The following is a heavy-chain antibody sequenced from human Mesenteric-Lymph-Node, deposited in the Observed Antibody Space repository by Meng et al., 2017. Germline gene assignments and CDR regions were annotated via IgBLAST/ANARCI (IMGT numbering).Heavy chain of an antibody. Sequence: GESLKISCAASGFTFSSYEMNWVRQAPGKGLEWVSYISTSGTTIDYADSVKGRFTISRDNAQNSLFLQMNSLRAEETAVYFCARDKGSGSSDEESGFDYWGQGTLVTVSS. CDR3: ARDKGSGSSDEESGFDY. CDR2: ISTSGTTI. CDR1: GFTFSSYE. V-gene: IGHV3-48*03. J-gene: IGHJ4*02. D-gene: IGHD6-19*01.